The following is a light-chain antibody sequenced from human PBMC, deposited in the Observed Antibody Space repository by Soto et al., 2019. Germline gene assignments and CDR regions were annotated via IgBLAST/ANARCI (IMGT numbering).Light chain of an antibody. J-gene: IGKJ1*01. CDR3: QQCDNWLRT. CDR2: GAS. Sequence: EIVMTQSPATLSVSPGERVTLSCRASQSVGSNLVWYQQKPGQAPRLLIYGASTRATGIPARFSGSGSGTEFTLTISSRQSEDLAVYYCQQCDNWLRTFGQGTKVEIK. CDR1: QSVGSN. V-gene: IGKV3-15*01.